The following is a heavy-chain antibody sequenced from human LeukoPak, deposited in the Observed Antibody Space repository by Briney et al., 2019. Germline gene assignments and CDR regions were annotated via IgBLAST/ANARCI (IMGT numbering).Heavy chain of an antibody. V-gene: IGHV3-7*01. Sequence: GGALRLSCGASGVTLSSYWMTWVGQAPGEGLEGVANIKEDGSNKYYLDSLRGRFTISRDHAQNSLYLQMTSLSPEDTAVYYCARDSRSCRSSDCRGDAFDICGQGTMVTVSS. J-gene: IGHJ3*02. CDR1: GVTLSSYW. D-gene: IGHD6-25*01. CDR2: IKEDGSNK. CDR3: ARDSRSCRSSDCRGDAFDI.